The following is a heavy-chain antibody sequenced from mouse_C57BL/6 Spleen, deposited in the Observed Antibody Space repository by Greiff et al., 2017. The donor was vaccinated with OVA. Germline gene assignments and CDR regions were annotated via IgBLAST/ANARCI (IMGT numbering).Heavy chain of an antibody. CDR3: VRKEDDYDWDVMDY. J-gene: IGHJ4*01. D-gene: IGHD2-4*01. Sequence: QVQLQQPGAELVMPGASVKLSCKASGYTFTSYWMHWVKQRPGQGLEWIGEIDPSDSYTNYNQKFKGKSTLTVDKSSSTAYMQLSSLTSEDSAVYYCVRKEDDYDWDVMDYWGQGTSVTVSS. CDR1: GYTFTSYW. V-gene: IGHV1-69*01. CDR2: IDPSDSYT.